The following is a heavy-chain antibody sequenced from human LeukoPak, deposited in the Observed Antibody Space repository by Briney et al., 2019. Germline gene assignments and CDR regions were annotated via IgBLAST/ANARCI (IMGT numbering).Heavy chain of an antibody. J-gene: IGHJ5*02. CDR1: GGSFSGYY. CDR2: INHSGST. D-gene: IGHD3-10*01. Sequence: SETLSLTCAVYGGSFSGYYWSWIRQPPGKGLEWIGEINHSGSTNYNPSLKSRVTISVDTSKKQFSLKLSSVTAVDTAVYYCARHVGFITMVRGVINNNWFDPWGQGTLVTVSS. V-gene: IGHV4-34*01. CDR3: ARHVGFITMVRGVINNNWFDP.